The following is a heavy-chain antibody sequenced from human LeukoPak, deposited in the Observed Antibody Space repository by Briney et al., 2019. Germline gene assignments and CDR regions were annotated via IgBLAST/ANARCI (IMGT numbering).Heavy chain of an antibody. CDR2: IYHSGST. D-gene: IGHD6-13*01. CDR3: GLLVAAAGSDAFDI. Sequence: SETLSLTCAVSGGSISSGGYSWSWIRLPPGKGLEWIGYIYHSGSTYYNPSLKSRVTMFVDMSKNHFSLRLSSVTAADTAVYSCGLLVAAAGSDAFDIWGQGTMVTVSS. CDR1: GGSISSGGYS. V-gene: IGHV4-30-2*01. J-gene: IGHJ3*02.